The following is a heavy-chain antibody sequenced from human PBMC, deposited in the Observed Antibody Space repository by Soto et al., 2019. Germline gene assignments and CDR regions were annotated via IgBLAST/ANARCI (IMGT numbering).Heavy chain of an antibody. D-gene: IGHD2-8*01. CDR1: VGTFSDYN. J-gene: IGHJ6*03. V-gene: IGHV1-69*02. Sequence: VQLVQSGAEVQRPGSSVKVSCKAPVGTFSDYNIAWVRQARGQGLEWMGRIIPKLGITNYAHKFQDRVRITADKATSTAYMELTSLRYEDTAVYVCARVEWTRTTNFYHYMDVWGEGTSVTVS. CDR2: IIPKLGIT. CDR3: ARVEWTRTTNFYHYMDV.